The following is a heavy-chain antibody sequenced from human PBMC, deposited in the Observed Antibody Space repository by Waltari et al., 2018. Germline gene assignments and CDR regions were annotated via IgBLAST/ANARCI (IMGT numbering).Heavy chain of an antibody. CDR3: AREQGLSSGYYGYYYYYMDV. CDR2: IKQDGREK. D-gene: IGHD3-22*01. Sequence: EVQLVESGGGLVQPGGSLRLSCAASGFTFSSYWMSWVRQAPGKGLEWGANIKQDGREKYYVDSVKGRFTIARDNAKNSLYLQMNSLRAEDTAVYYCAREQGLSSGYYGYYYYYMDVWGKGTTVTVSS. CDR1: GFTFSSYW. V-gene: IGHV3-7*01. J-gene: IGHJ6*03.